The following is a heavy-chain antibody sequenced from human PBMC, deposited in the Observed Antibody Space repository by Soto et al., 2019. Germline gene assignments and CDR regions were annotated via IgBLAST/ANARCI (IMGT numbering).Heavy chain of an antibody. D-gene: IGHD3-16*02. CDR2: IIPIFGTA. CDR3: ARSYYDYVWGSYRYTYNWFDP. CDR1: GGTFSSYA. V-gene: IGHV1-69*06. Sequence: SVKVSCKASGGTFSSYAISWVRQAPGQGLEWMGGIIPIFGTANYAQKFQGRVTITADKSTSTAYMELSSLRSEDTAVYYCARSYYDYVWGSYRYTYNWFDPWGQGTLVTVSS. J-gene: IGHJ5*02.